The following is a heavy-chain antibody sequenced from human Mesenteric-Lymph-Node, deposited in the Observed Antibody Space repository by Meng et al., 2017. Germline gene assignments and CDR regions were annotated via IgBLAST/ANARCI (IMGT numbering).Heavy chain of an antibody. J-gene: IGHJ5*02. CDR3: SRREGTMDNWFDP. Sequence: GGSLRLSCAASGFTFSSYWMHWVRQAPGKGLVWVSAISGSGGSTYYADSVKGRFTISRDNAKNSLYLQMNSLRAEDTAVYYCSRREGTMDNWFDPWGPGTLVTVSS. D-gene: IGHD3-3*01. V-gene: IGHV3-21*01. CDR2: ISGSGGST. CDR1: GFTFSSYW.